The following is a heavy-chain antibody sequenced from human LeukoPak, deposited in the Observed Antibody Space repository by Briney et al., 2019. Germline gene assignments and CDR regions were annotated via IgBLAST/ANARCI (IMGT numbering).Heavy chain of an antibody. Sequence: ASVKVSCKASGYTFTGYYMHWVRQAPGQGLEWMGWINPNSGGTNYAQKFQGRVTMTRDTSISTAYMELSRLRSDGTAVYYCARSEVNCYDSSGHLLREGPFGYWGQGTLVTVSS. CDR2: INPNSGGT. CDR3: ARSEVNCYDSSGHLLREGPFGY. J-gene: IGHJ4*02. V-gene: IGHV1-2*02. D-gene: IGHD3-22*01. CDR1: GYTFTGYY.